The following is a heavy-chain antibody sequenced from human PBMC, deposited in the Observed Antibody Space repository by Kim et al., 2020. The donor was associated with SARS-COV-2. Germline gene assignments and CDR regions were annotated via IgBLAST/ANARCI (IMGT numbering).Heavy chain of an antibody. CDR3: ARDFLWGPNGMDV. CDR2: IIPIFGTA. Sequence: SVKVSCKASGGTFSSYAISWVRQAPGQGLEWMGGIIPIFGTANYAQKFQGRVTITADESTSTAYMELSSLRAEDTAVYYCARDFLWGPNGMDVWAKGPRSPSP. CDR1: GGTFSSYA. V-gene: IGHV1-69*13. D-gene: IGHD1-26*01. J-gene: IGHJ6*02.